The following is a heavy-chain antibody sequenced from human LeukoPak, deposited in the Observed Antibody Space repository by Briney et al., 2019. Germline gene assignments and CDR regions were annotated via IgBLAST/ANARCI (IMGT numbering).Heavy chain of an antibody. J-gene: IGHJ4*02. CDR1: GFTFSTYG. D-gene: IGHD6-13*01. V-gene: IGHV3-33*01. Sequence: GGSLRLSCTTSGFTFSTYGMHWVRQAPGKGLEWVAVIWFDGINKYYADSVKGRFTISRDNSKNTVSLQMSSLRAEDTALYYCARRGTSSSWAHFDYWGQGTLVTVSS. CDR2: IWFDGINK. CDR3: ARRGTSSSWAHFDY.